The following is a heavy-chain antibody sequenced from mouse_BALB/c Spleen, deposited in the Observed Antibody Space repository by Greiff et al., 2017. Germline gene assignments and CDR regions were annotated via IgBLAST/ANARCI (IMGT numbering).Heavy chain of an antibody. V-gene: IGHV5-6-5*01. CDR1: GFTFSSYA. CDR3: ARGGSTMITTDPWFAY. J-gene: IGHJ3*01. CDR2: ISSGGST. Sequence: EVKVVESGGGLVKPGGSLKLSCAASGFTFSSYAMSWVRQTPEKRLEWVASISSGGSTYYPDSVKGRFTISRDNARNILYLQMSSLRSEDTAMYYCARGGSTMITTDPWFAYWGQGTLVTVSA. D-gene: IGHD2-4*01.